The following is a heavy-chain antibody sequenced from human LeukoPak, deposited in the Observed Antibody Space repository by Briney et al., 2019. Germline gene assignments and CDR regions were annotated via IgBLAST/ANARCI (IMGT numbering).Heavy chain of an antibody. V-gene: IGHV3-48*03. D-gene: IGHD3-10*01. Sequence: GGSLRLSCAASGFTFSSYEMNWVRQAPGKGLEWVSYISSSGSTIYYADSVKGRFTISRGNAKNSLYLQMNSLRAEDTAVYYCAKDGLWFGDLTYFDYWGQGVLVTVSS. CDR3: AKDGLWFGDLTYFDY. J-gene: IGHJ4*02. CDR2: ISSSGSTI. CDR1: GFTFSSYE.